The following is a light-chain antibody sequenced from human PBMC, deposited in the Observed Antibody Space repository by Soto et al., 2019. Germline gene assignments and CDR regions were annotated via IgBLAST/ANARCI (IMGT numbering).Light chain of an antibody. Sequence: DIQMTQSPSSLSASVGDRVTITCRASQGISNYLAWYQQKPRKVPKLMIYAASTLQSGVPSRFSGSGSGTDFTLTISSLQPEDVATYYCQIYNNAHQTFGQGTKVEIK. J-gene: IGKJ1*01. CDR1: QGISNY. CDR3: QIYNNAHQT. V-gene: IGKV1-27*01. CDR2: AAS.